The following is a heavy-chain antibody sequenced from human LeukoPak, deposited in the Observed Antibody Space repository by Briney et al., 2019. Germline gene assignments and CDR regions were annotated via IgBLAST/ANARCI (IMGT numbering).Heavy chain of an antibody. J-gene: IGHJ3*02. CDR2: IYPGDSDT. CDR1: GYSFTSYW. Sequence: GESLKISCKGSGYSFTSYWIGWVRQMPGKGLEWMGIIYPGDSDTRYSPSFQGQVTISADKSISTAYLQWSSLKASDTAMYYCARIRLSETLGELSTDAFDIWGQGTMVTVSS. CDR3: ARIRLSETLGELSTDAFDI. D-gene: IGHD3-16*02. V-gene: IGHV5-51*01.